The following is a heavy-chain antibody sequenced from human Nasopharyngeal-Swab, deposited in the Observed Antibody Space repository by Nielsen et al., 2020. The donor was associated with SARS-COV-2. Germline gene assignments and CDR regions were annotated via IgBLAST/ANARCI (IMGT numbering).Heavy chain of an antibody. V-gene: IGHV4-4*07. Sequence: SETLSLTCTVSGGSISSYYWSWIRQPAGKGLEWIGRIYTSGSTNYNPSLKSRVTMSVDTSKNQFSLKLSSVTAADTAMYYCARVGVAVAGAYNWFDPWGQGTLVTVSS. D-gene: IGHD6-19*01. CDR2: IYTSGST. CDR3: ARVGVAVAGAYNWFDP. J-gene: IGHJ5*02. CDR1: GGSISSYY.